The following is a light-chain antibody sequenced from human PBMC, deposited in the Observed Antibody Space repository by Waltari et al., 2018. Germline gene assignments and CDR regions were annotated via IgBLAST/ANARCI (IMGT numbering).Light chain of an antibody. CDR1: SSDVGGYNY. V-gene: IGLV2-14*03. Sequence: HSALTQPASVSGSPGQSITISCTGTSSDVGGYNYVSWYQQHPGKTPKLMIFGFSKRPSGVSSRFSGSKSGNTAPLTISGLQAEDEAEYYCSSYVSSDPLQLFGGGTSLAVL. CDR3: SSYVSSDPLQL. CDR2: GFS. J-gene: IGLJ2*01.